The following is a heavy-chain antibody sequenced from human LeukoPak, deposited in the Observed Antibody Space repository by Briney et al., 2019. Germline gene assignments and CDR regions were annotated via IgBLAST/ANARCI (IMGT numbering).Heavy chain of an antibody. Sequence: GSLRLSCAASGFTFSSYGMSWVRQAPGKGLEWIGEINHSGNTYYNPSLKSRVTISVDTSKNHFSVRLFSVTAADTAVYYCASLDDYSNQWGQGTLVTVSS. CDR2: INHSGNT. CDR3: ASLDDYSNQ. V-gene: IGHV4-34*01. CDR1: GFTFSSYG. J-gene: IGHJ4*02. D-gene: IGHD4-11*01.